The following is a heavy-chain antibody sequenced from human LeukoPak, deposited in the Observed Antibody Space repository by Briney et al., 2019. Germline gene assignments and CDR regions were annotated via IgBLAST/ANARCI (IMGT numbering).Heavy chain of an antibody. Sequence: GASVKVSCKASGYTFTGYYMHWVRQAPGQGLEWMGWINPNSGGTNYAQKFQGRVTMTRDTSISTAYMELSRLRSDDTAVYYCAREPGIAAAGTLFQHWGQGTLVTVSS. CDR1: GYTFTGYY. V-gene: IGHV1-2*02. J-gene: IGHJ1*01. D-gene: IGHD6-13*01. CDR2: INPNSGGT. CDR3: AREPGIAAAGTLFQH.